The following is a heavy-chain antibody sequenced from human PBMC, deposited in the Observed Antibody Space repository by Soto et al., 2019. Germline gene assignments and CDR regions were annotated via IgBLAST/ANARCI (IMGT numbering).Heavy chain of an antibody. D-gene: IGHD3-10*01. CDR3: ARFGSAPYYYYGVDV. CDR1: GYIFTNYD. J-gene: IGHJ6*02. CDR2: VSGYTGNT. Sequence: QVQLVQSETEVKKPGASVKVSCKASGYIFTNYDITWVRQAPGQGLEWMGWVSGYTGNTKYAQKFQDRVTMPTDTSTSTVYMELRSLRSDDTSVYYCARFGSAPYYYYGVDVWGQGTTVFVSS. V-gene: IGHV1-18*01.